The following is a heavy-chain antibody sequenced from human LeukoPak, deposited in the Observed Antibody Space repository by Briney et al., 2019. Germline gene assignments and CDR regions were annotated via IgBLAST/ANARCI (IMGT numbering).Heavy chain of an antibody. CDR3: TYSSYYYGLLFDP. V-gene: IGHV3-15*01. D-gene: IGHD6-6*01. Sequence: GGSLRLSCAASGFTFSNAWMSWVRQAPGKGLEWVGHIKSKSDGETTDSAAPVKGRFTISRDDSKNTLYLQMNGLKTEDTAVYYCTYSSYYYGLLFDPWGQGTLVTVSS. CDR2: IKSKSDGETT. J-gene: IGHJ5*02. CDR1: GFTFSNAW.